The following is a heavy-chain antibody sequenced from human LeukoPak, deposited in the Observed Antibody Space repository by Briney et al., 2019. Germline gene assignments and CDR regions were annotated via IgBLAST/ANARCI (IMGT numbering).Heavy chain of an antibody. D-gene: IGHD3-22*01. CDR1: GFIFNNYG. CDR2: ISNDGGGI. CDR3: AKGSSGYFFDL. Sequence: GGSLRLSCAASGFIFNNYGLVWVRRAPGKGLEWVSAISNDGGGITYADFVKGRFSVSRDNSKNTLFLQMNSLRAEDTALYYCAKGSSGYFFDLWGQGTLVTVSS. J-gene: IGHJ4*02. V-gene: IGHV3-23*01.